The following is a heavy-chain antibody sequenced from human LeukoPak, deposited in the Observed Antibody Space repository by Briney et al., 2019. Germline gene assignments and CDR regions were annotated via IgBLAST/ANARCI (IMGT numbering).Heavy chain of an antibody. D-gene: IGHD3-22*01. J-gene: IGHJ4*02. CDR1: GLTVSSNC. CDR3: ARRAGDYSHPYDY. V-gene: IGHV3-53*01. Sequence: PGGSLRLSCAASGLTVSSNCMSWVRQAPGKGVEWVSFIYSGGSTYYTDSVKGRFTISRDNSKNTLYLQMNSLRAEDTAVYYCARRAGDYSHPYDYWGQGILVTVSS. CDR2: IYSGGST.